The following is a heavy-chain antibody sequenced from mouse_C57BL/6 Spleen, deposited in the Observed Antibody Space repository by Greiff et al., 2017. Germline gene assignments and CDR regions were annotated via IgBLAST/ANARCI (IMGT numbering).Heavy chain of an antibody. J-gene: IGHJ4*01. CDR2: IDPSDSYT. Sequence: QVQLQQPGAELVRPGTSVKLSCKASGYTFTSYWMHWVKQRPGQGLEWIGVIDPSDSYTNYNQKFKGKATLTVDTSSSTAYMQLSSLTSEDSAVYYCARGPSTPYAMDYWGQGTSVTVSS. CDR3: ARGPSTPYAMDY. D-gene: IGHD1-1*01. CDR1: GYTFTSYW. V-gene: IGHV1-59*01.